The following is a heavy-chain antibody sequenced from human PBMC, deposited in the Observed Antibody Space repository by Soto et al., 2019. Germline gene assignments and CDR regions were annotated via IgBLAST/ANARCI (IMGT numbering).Heavy chain of an antibody. V-gene: IGHV3-23*01. J-gene: IGHJ4*01. D-gene: IGHD1-1*01. Sequence: PGGSLRLSCPASGFSFSNYGMSWGRQAPGKGLEWVSAISGSGDNTYYADSVNGRFTISRDKSKNTLFLLMSRLRVEDTAVYYCAKDAPGLYPFDYWGHGTLVTVSS. CDR1: GFSFSNYG. CDR3: AKDAPGLYPFDY. CDR2: ISGSGDNT.